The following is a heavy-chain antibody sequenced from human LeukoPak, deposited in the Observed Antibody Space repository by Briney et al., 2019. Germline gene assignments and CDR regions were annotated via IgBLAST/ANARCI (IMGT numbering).Heavy chain of an antibody. Sequence: GGSLRLSCAASGFTFSSYAMSWVRQAPGKGLEWVSAISGSGGSTYYADSVKGRLTISRDNSKNTLYLQMNSLRAEDTAVYYCAKDSPLSYYDSSGYYSDWGQGTLVTVSS. V-gene: IGHV3-23*01. CDR2: ISGSGGST. D-gene: IGHD3-22*01. J-gene: IGHJ4*02. CDR3: AKDSPLSYYDSSGYYSD. CDR1: GFTFSSYA.